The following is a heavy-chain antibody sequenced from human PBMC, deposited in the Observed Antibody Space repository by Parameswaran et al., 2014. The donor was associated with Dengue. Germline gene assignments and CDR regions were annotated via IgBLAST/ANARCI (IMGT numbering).Heavy chain of an antibody. CDR3: ASSSWRIYYYYYGMDV. V-gene: IGHV1-69*06. CDR2: IIPIFGTA. Sequence: WVRQAPGQGLEWMGGIIPIFGTANYAQKFQGRVTITADKSTSTAYMELSSLRSEDTAVYYCASSSWRIYYYYYGMDVWGQGTTVTVSS. J-gene: IGHJ6*02. D-gene: IGHD6-13*01.